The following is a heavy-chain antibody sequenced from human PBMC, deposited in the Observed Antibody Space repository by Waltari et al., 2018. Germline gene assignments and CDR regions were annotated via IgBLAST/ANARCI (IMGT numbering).Heavy chain of an antibody. Sequence: QVQLVQSGAEVKKPGASVKVSCKASGYTFTSYDLHWVRQAPGQRLEWMGWINAGNGNTKYSQKFQGRVTITRDTSASTAYMELSSLRSEDTAVYYCASWRVGSYSAFGMFWGQGTLVTVSS. D-gene: IGHD1-26*01. CDR3: ASWRVGSYSAFGMF. V-gene: IGHV1-3*01. CDR1: GYTFTSYD. CDR2: INAGNGNT. J-gene: IGHJ4*02.